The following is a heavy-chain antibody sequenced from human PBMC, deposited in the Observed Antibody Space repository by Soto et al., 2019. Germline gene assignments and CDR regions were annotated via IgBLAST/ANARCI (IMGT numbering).Heavy chain of an antibody. CDR3: ATTTGYYISRSGGRLDY. Sequence: SETLSLTCAVYGGSFSGYYWSWIRQPPGKGLEWIGEINHSGSTNYNPSLKSRVTISVDTSKNQFSLKLSSVTAADTAVYYCATTTGYYISRSGGRLDYWGQGTLVTVSS. V-gene: IGHV4-34*01. J-gene: IGHJ4*02. CDR2: INHSGST. CDR1: GGSFSGYY. D-gene: IGHD3-9*01.